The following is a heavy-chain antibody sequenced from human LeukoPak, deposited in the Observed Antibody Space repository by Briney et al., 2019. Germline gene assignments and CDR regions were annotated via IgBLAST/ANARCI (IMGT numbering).Heavy chain of an antibody. CDR2: ISRSSAYI. CDR3: ASFPPYMVRTDAFDI. Sequence: GGSLRLSCAASEFSFGSNYMTWVRQAPGKGLEWVSSISRSSAYIYYADSVKGRFTISRDNAKNSLYLQMNSLRAEDTAVYYCASFPPYMVRTDAFDIWGQGTMVTVSS. CDR1: EFSFGSNY. V-gene: IGHV3-21*01. D-gene: IGHD3-10*01. J-gene: IGHJ3*02.